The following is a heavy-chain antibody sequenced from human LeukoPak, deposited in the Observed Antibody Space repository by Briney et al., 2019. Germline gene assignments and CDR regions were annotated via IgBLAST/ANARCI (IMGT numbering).Heavy chain of an antibody. CDR3: AKKVVVGATSPYSDFQD. V-gene: IGHV3-23*01. J-gene: IGHJ1*01. D-gene: IGHD1-26*01. CDR2: ISGSGVTT. Sequence: GGSLRLSCAASGFTFSHYAMSWVRQAPGKGLEWVSAISGSGVTTHYAGSVKGRFSISRDNSKNTLYLQMNSLRAEDTALYYCAKKVVVGATSPYSDFQDWGQGTLVTVSS. CDR1: GFTFSHYA.